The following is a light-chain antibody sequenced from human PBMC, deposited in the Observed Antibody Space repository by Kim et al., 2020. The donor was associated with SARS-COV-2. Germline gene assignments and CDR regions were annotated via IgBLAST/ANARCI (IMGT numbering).Light chain of an antibody. J-gene: IGLJ3*02. Sequence: GQSLTISCTGTSSDSGASNYVSWYQHLPGKAPKLMIYNVAERPSGVSDRFSGSKSGSTASLTISGLQAEDEADYYCLSFTDINTWVFGGGTQLTVL. CDR3: LSFTDINTWV. CDR2: NVA. V-gene: IGLV2-14*03. CDR1: SSDSGASNY.